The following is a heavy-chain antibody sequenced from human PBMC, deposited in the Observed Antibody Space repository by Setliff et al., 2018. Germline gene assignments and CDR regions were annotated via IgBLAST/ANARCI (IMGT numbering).Heavy chain of an antibody. J-gene: IGHJ4*02. CDR1: GFTFSDYY. D-gene: IGHD3-22*01. Sequence: PGGSLRLSCAASGFTFSDYYMSWIRQAPGKGLEWVSYISSSGSTIYYADSVKGRFTISRDNAKNSLYLQMNSLRAEDTALYYCAKDMGDSSGYLDYWGQGTLVTVSS. CDR2: ISSSGSTI. V-gene: IGHV3-11*01. CDR3: AKDMGDSSGYLDY.